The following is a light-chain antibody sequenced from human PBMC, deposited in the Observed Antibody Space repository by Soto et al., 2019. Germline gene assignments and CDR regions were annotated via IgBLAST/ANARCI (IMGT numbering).Light chain of an antibody. J-gene: IGKJ1*01. V-gene: IGKV3-20*01. Sequence: EIVMTQSPATLSVSPGERATLSCRASQSVSSNLAWYQQKPGQAPRLLIYAASTRATGIPDRFSGSGSGTDFTLTISRLEPEDFAVYYCQQYVSSGTFGQGTKVDIK. CDR2: AAS. CDR3: QQYVSSGT. CDR1: QSVSSN.